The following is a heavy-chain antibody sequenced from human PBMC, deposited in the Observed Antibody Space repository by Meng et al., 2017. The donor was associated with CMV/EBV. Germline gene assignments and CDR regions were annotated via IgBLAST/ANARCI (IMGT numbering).Heavy chain of an antibody. Sequence: GGSLRLSCAASGFTFSSYATSWVRQAPGKGLEWVSAISGSGGSTYYADSVKGRFTSSRDNSKNTLYLQMNSLRAEDTAVYYCAKEGLEYLAAGYNWFDPWGQGTLVTVSS. D-gene: IGHD6-13*01. CDR2: ISGSGGST. V-gene: IGHV3-23*01. CDR1: GFTFSSYA. J-gene: IGHJ5*02. CDR3: AKEGLEYLAAGYNWFDP.